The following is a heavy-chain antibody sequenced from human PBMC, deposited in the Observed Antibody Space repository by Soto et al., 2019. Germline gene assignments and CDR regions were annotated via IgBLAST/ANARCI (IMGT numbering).Heavy chain of an antibody. D-gene: IGHD1-26*01. V-gene: IGHV3-33*01. CDR3: ARDRIVGATSLDY. CDR2: IWYDGSNK. Sequence: PGGSLRLSCAASGFTFSSYGMHWVRQAPGKGLEWVAVIWYDGSNKYYADSVKGRFTISRDNSKNTLYLQMNSLRAEDTAVYYCARDRIVGATSLDYWGQGPLVSSPQ. CDR1: GFTFSSYG. J-gene: IGHJ4*02.